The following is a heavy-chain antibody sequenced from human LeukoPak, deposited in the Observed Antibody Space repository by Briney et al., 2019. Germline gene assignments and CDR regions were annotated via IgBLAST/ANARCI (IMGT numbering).Heavy chain of an antibody. J-gene: IGHJ4*02. CDR1: GFTFSGYW. Sequence: GGSLRLSCAASGFTFSGYWMSWVRQAPGKGLEWVANIKQDGSENYYVDSVKGRFTISRDNAKNSLYLQMNSLRAEDTAVYYCARMAGWRSYHDFWSGYYTGVNYWGQGTLVTVSS. D-gene: IGHD3-3*01. V-gene: IGHV3-7*01. CDR3: ARMAGWRSYHDFWSGYYTGVNY. CDR2: IKQDGSEN.